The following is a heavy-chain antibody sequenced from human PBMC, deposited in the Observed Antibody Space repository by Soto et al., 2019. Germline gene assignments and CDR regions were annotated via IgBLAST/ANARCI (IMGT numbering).Heavy chain of an antibody. CDR3: ALLEFCSGGSCNWGIYGKDV. J-gene: IGHJ6*02. V-gene: IGHV1-69*13. CDR2: IIPIFGTA. CDR1: GGTFSSYA. Sequence: SVKVSCKASGGTFSSYAISWVRQAPGQGLEWMGGIIPIFGTANYAQKFQGRVTITADESTSTAYMELSSLRFEDTAVYFFALLEFCSGGSCNWGIYGKDVWGQGTTVTVSS. D-gene: IGHD2-15*01.